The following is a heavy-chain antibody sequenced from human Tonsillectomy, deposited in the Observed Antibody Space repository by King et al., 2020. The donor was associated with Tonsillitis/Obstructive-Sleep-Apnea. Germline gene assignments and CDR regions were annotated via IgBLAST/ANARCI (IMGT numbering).Heavy chain of an antibody. Sequence: QLVQSGGGLVQPGGSLRLSCAASGFTFSSYWMSWVRQAPGKGLEWVANIKQDGSEKYYVDSVKGRFTISRDNAKNSLYLQMNSLRAEDTAVYYCARESYYDFWSCYYKWFDPWGQGTLVTVSS. CDR1: GFTFSSYW. V-gene: IGHV3-7*01. CDR2: IKQDGSEK. CDR3: ARESYYDFWSCYYKWFDP. D-gene: IGHD3-3*01. J-gene: IGHJ5*02.